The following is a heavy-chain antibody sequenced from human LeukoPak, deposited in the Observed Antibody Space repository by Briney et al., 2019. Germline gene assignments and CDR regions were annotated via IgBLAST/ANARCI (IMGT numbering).Heavy chain of an antibody. Sequence: PSETLSLTCTVSGGSISSYYWSWIRQPPGKGLEWIGYIYYSGSTNYNPSLKSRVTISVDTSKNQFSPKLSSATAADTAVYYCARDGIVGATSPYSDYMDVWGKGTTVTVSS. CDR2: IYYSGST. V-gene: IGHV4-59*01. D-gene: IGHD1-26*01. J-gene: IGHJ6*03. CDR3: ARDGIVGATSPYSDYMDV. CDR1: GGSISSYY.